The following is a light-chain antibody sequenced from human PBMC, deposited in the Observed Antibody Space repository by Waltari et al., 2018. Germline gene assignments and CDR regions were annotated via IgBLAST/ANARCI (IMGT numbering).Light chain of an antibody. J-gene: IGKJ1*01. CDR3: QHFNGWPWT. CDR1: QSVSIH. V-gene: IGKV3-15*01. CDR2: AAS. Sequence: EIVMTQSPATLAVSPGERATLSGRSSQSVSIHLAWYQQKPGQAPRLLIYAASSRATGIPDRFRGSGSGTEFTLTISSLQSEDFAVYYCQHFNGWPWTFGQGTKVEIK.